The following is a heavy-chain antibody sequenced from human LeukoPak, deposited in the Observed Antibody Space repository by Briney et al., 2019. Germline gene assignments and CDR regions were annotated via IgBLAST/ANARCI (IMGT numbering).Heavy chain of an antibody. CDR1: GGSFSGYY. CDR2: INHSGST. J-gene: IGHJ6*03. CDR3: ARGHGGWYVSRYYYYMDV. Sequence: SETLSLTCAVYGGSFSGYYWSWIRQPPGKGLEWIGEINHSGSTNYNPSLKSRVTISVDTSKNQFSLKLSSVTAADTAVYYCARGHGGWYVSRYYYYMDVWGKGTTVTVSS. V-gene: IGHV4-34*01. D-gene: IGHD6-19*01.